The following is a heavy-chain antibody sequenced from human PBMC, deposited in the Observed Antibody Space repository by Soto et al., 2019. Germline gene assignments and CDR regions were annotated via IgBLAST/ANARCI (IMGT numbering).Heavy chain of an antibody. CDR1: GGSISSGDYY. CDR3: ARAVSSSWPSFDY. CDR2: IYYSGST. D-gene: IGHD6-13*01. V-gene: IGHV4-30-4*01. J-gene: IGHJ4*02. Sequence: QLQLQESGPGLVKPSQTLSLTCTVSGGSISSGDYYWSWIRQPPGKGLEWIGYIYYSGSTYYNPSLKSLVTISVDTSKNQFSLKLISVTAADTAVYYCARAVSSSWPSFDYWGQGTLVTVSS.